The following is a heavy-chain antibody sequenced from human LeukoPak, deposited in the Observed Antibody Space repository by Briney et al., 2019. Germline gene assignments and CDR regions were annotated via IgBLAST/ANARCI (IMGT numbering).Heavy chain of an antibody. V-gene: IGHV3-23*01. CDR1: GITLSNYG. Sequence: GGSLRLSCAVSGITLSNYGMSWVRQAPGKGLEWVAGISDSGGSTKYADAVKGRFTISRDNPKNTLFLQMNSLRAEDTAVYFCAKRGVVIRVILVGFHKEAYYFESWGQGALVTVSS. CDR3: AKRGVVIRVILVGFHKEAYYFES. CDR2: ISDSGGST. J-gene: IGHJ4*02. D-gene: IGHD3/OR15-3a*01.